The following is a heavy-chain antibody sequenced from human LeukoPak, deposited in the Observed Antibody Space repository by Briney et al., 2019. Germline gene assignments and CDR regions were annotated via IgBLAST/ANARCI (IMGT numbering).Heavy chain of an antibody. CDR3: AKYGVSESYRGLDY. D-gene: IGHD3-16*02. J-gene: IGHJ4*02. CDR2: ISDTDDVD. Sequence: PGRSLRLSCAASGFTFVTYAMSWVRQAPGKGLEWVSRISDTDDVDYYADYVKGRFTISRANSQNTLYLQMNSLRAEDTALYYCAKYGVSESYRGLDYRGQGTLVTVTS. V-gene: IGHV3-23*01. CDR1: GFTFVTYA.